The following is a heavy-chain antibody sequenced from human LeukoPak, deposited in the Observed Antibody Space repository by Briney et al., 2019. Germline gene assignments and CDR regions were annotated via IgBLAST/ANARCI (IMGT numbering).Heavy chain of an antibody. CDR1: GGSISSGDYY. D-gene: IGHD2-2*01. CDR2: IYYSGST. J-gene: IGHJ4*02. V-gene: IGHV4-30-4*08. Sequence: PSETLSPTCTVSGGSISSGDYYWSWIRQPPGKGLEWIGYIYYSGSTYYNPSLKSRVTISVDTSKNQFSLKLSSVTAADTAVYYCARYTVVPVFDYWGQGTLVTVSS. CDR3: ARYTVVPVFDY.